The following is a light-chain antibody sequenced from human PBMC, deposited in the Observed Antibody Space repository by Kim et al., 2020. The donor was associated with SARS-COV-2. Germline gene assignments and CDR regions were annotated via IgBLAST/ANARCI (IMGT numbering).Light chain of an antibody. CDR1: SLRSYY. CDR2: GKN. Sequence: SSELTQDPAVSVALGQTVRITCQGDSLRSYYATWYQQKPGQAPIVVIYGKNNQPSAIPDRFSGSNSGNTSSLTITGTQAGDEADYYCNSRDSNDNVVFGGGTQLTVL. V-gene: IGLV3-19*01. CDR3: NSRDSNDNVV. J-gene: IGLJ2*01.